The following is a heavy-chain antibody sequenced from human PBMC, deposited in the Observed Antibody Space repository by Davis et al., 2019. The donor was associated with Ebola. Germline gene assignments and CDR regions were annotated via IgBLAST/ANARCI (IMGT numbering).Heavy chain of an antibody. Sequence: PSETLSLTCTVSGGSISSYYWSWIRQPPGKGLEWIGYIYYSGSTNYNPSLKSRVTISVDTSKNQFSLKLSSVTAADTAVYYCASSSPEIAVARYWGQGTLVTVSS. CDR2: IYYSGST. D-gene: IGHD6-19*01. CDR1: GGSISSYY. CDR3: ASSSPEIAVARY. V-gene: IGHV4-59*01. J-gene: IGHJ4*02.